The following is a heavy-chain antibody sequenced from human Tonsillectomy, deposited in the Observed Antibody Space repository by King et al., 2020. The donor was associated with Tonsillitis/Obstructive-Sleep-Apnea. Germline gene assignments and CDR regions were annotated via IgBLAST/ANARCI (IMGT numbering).Heavy chain of an antibody. J-gene: IGHJ4*02. CDR3: ASEVTTGAFDY. CDR2: IHDSGST. CDR1: GGSISSGGYY. V-gene: IGHV4-31*03. Sequence: QLQESGPGLVKPSQTLSLTCTVSGGSISSGGYYWRWIRQHPGKGLAWIGYIHDSGSTYYNPSLKSRDTISVDTSKNQFSLKLSSVTAADTAVYYCASEVTTGAFDYWGQGSQVTVSS. D-gene: IGHD4-17*01.